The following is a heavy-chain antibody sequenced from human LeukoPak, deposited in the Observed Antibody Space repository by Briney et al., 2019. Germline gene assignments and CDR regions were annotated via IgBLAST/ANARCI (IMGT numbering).Heavy chain of an antibody. Sequence: GRSLRLSCAASGITFRSYGMHWVRQAPGKGLEWVAVISYDGSHKYYADSVKGRFSISRDNSKNTLYLQMNSLRADGTAVYYCAKGARGDTVTSIVGLNWFGPWGQGTLVTVSS. V-gene: IGHV3-30*18. CDR2: ISYDGSHK. CDR3: AKGARGDTVTSIVGLNWFGP. J-gene: IGHJ5*02. CDR1: GITFRSYG. D-gene: IGHD4-17*01.